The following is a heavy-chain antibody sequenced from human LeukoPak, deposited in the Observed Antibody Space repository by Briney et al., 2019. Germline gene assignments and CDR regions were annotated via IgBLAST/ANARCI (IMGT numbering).Heavy chain of an antibody. CDR3: AKNSGWFRFDY. Sequence: GGSLRLSCAASGFTFSGSWMDWVRQASGKGLEWVANIKEDGSEEYYVDSVKGRFTISRDDAKNSLYLQMNSLRAEDTAVYYCAKNSGWFRFDYWGQGTLVTVSS. CDR1: GFTFSGSW. CDR2: IKEDGSEE. J-gene: IGHJ4*02. V-gene: IGHV3-7*03. D-gene: IGHD6-13*01.